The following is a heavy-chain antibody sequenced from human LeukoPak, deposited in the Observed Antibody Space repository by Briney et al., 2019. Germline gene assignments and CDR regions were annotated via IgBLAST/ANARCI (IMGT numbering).Heavy chain of an antibody. D-gene: IGHD3-10*01. CDR1: GFTFGSYS. J-gene: IGHJ4*02. CDR3: ARDLGPYGSGSSADY. CDR2: ITSSSSTI. V-gene: IGHV3-48*01. Sequence: PGGSLRLSCAASGFTFGSYSMNWVRQAPGKGLEWLSYITSSSSTIYYADSVKGRFTISRDNSRNTLYLQMNSLRGEDTAVYYCARDLGPYGSGSSADYWGQGTLVTVSS.